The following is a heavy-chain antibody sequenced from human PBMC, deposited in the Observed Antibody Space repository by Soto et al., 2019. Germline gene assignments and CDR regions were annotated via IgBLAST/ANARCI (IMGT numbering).Heavy chain of an antibody. D-gene: IGHD6-19*01. Sequence: PSETLSHTCTVSGGSISSSSYYWVWIRQPPGKGLEWIGSIYYSGSTYYNPSLKSRVTISVDTSKNQFSLKLSSVTAADTAVYYCARGGSGWYFPKDYWGQGTLVTVSS. CDR1: GGSISSSSYY. V-gene: IGHV4-39*01. CDR3: ARGGSGWYFPKDY. CDR2: IYYSGST. J-gene: IGHJ4*02.